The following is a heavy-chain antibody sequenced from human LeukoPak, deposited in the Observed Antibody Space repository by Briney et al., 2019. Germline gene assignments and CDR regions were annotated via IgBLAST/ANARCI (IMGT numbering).Heavy chain of an antibody. D-gene: IGHD4-17*01. CDR1: GFTFSNYA. J-gene: IGHJ4*02. CDR3: AGGLTTGEY. CDR2: ISSNGGST. V-gene: IGHV3-64*02. Sequence: GGSLRLSCAASGFTFSNYAMHWVRQAPGKGLEYVSAISSNGGSTYYADSVRGRFTISRDNSRNTLYLQMGSLRAEDMDVYYCAGGLTTGEYWGQGTLVTVSS.